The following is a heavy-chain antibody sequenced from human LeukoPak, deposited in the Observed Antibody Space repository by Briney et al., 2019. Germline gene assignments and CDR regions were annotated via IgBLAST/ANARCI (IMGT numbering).Heavy chain of an antibody. CDR2: ISWDGGST. Sequence: HSGGYLRLSCAASGFTFDDYTMHWVRQAPGKGLEWVSLISWDGGSTYYADSVKGRFTISRDNSKNSLYLQMNSLRTEDTALYYCAKAGYCSGGSCYDYMDVWGKGTTVTVSS. D-gene: IGHD2-15*01. V-gene: IGHV3-43*01. CDR1: GFTFDDYT. CDR3: AKAGYCSGGSCYDYMDV. J-gene: IGHJ6*03.